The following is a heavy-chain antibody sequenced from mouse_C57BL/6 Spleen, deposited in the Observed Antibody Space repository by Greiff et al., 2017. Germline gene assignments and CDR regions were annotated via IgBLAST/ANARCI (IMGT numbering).Heavy chain of an antibody. CDR3: ARNYYGSRDYAMDY. D-gene: IGHD1-1*01. V-gene: IGHV2-9-1*01. Sequence: VQLKESGPGLVAPSQSLSITCTVSGFSLTSYAISWVRQPPGKGLEWLGVIWTGGGTNYNSALKSRLSISKDNSKSQVFLKMNSLQTDDTARYYCARNYYGSRDYAMDYWGQGTSVTVSS. CDR1: GFSLTSYA. CDR2: IWTGGGT. J-gene: IGHJ4*01.